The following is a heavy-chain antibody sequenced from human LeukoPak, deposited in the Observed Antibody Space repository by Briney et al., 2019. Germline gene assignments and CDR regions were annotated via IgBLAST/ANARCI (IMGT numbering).Heavy chain of an antibody. Sequence: GGTLRLSCAASGLTFSSYGMSWVRQGPGKGLEWVSAIAVTGGTYHADSVRGRLTISRDSSKNTLYLQMSSLRAEDAGVYYCAKAPVTTCSGTFCYPFDYWGQGTLVTVSS. J-gene: IGHJ4*02. CDR3: AKAPVTTCSGTFCYPFDY. CDR2: IAVTGGT. CDR1: GLTFSSYG. V-gene: IGHV3-23*01. D-gene: IGHD2-15*01.